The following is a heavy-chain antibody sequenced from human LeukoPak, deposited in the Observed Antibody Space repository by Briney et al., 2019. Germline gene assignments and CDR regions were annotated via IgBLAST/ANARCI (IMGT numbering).Heavy chain of an antibody. J-gene: IGHJ6*01. CDR3: AKDIKGTNYYYYGMGA. CDR1: GFTFSNSA. V-gene: IGHV3-23*01. D-gene: IGHD1-14*01. CDR2: INGDGGRT. Sequence: GGSLRLSCAASGFTFSNSAMTWVRQAPGKGLDWVSAINGDGGRTYHADSVKGRFTISRDNSKNTLYLQMNSLRVEDTAVYYCAKDIKGTNYYYYGMGAWGQGTTVTISS.